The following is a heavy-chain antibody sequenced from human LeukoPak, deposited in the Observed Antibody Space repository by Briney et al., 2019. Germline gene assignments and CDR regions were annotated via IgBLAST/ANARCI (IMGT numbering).Heavy chain of an antibody. V-gene: IGHV1-69*04. CDR2: IIPILGIA. J-gene: IGHJ4*02. Sequence: VASVKVSCKASGGTFSSYAISWVRQAPGQGLEWMGRIIPILGIANYAQKFQGRVTITADKSTSTAYMELSSLRSEDTAVYYCARTRGREYSSGWSYFDYWGQGTLVTVSS. D-gene: IGHD6-19*01. CDR1: GGTFSSYA. CDR3: ARTRGREYSSGWSYFDY.